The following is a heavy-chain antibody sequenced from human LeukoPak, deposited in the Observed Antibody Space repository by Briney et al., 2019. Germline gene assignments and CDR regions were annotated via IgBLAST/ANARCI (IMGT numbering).Heavy chain of an antibody. CDR1: GGSFSGYY. CDR2: INHSGST. V-gene: IGHV4-34*01. D-gene: IGHD3-3*01. J-gene: IGHJ4*02. CDR3: ARVGLLRFSDY. Sequence: SETLSLTCAVYGGSFSGYYWSWIRQPPGKGLEWIGEINHSGSTNYNPSLKSRVTISVDTSKNQFSLKLSSVTAADTAVYYCARVGLLRFSDYWGQGTMVTVSS.